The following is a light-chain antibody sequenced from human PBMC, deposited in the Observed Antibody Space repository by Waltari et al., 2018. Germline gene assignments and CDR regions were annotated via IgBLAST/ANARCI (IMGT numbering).Light chain of an antibody. CDR2: DAS. CDR1: QSIGSY. CDR3: QQRSNWTPHT. V-gene: IGKV3-11*01. Sequence: EIVLTQSPATLSLSPGDTATLSCRASQSIGSYLAWYQQKPGQPPRLLIYDASNRATGVPARFRGSGCGTDFTLTISSLEAEDFAVYYCQQRSNWTPHTFGQGARLEIK. J-gene: IGKJ2*01.